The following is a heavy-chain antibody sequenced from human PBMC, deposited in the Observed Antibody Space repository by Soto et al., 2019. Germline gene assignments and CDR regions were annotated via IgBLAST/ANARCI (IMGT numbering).Heavy chain of an antibody. D-gene: IGHD1-26*01. CDR2: ISYDGSNK. J-gene: IGHJ6*02. CDR1: GFTFSSYA. CDR3: ARDRSGGMDV. Sequence: GGSLRLSCAASGFTFSSYAMHWVRQAPGKGLEWVAVISYDGSNKYYADSVKGRFTISRDNSKNTLYLQMNSLRAEDTAVYYCARDRSGGMDVWGQGTTVTVSS. V-gene: IGHV3-30-3*01.